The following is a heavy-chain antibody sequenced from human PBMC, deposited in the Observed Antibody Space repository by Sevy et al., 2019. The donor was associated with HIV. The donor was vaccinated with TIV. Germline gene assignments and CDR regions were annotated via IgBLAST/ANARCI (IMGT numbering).Heavy chain of an antibody. CDR1: GGSFDGYY. CDR2: ILHSGGT. Sequence: SETLCLTCAVHGGSFDGYYWTWIRQPQPPGKGLEWIGEILHSGGTNYNPSLKSRVTISVDTSKNQFSLKMTSLTAADTAMYYCARGLGMVRGDFDYWDQGTLVTVSS. D-gene: IGHD3-10*01. CDR3: ARGLGMVRGDFDY. V-gene: IGHV4-34*01. J-gene: IGHJ4*02.